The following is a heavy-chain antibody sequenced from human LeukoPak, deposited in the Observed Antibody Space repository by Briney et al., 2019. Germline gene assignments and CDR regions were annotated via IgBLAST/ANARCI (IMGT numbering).Heavy chain of an antibody. J-gene: IGHJ4*02. CDR2: IYYSGST. CDR1: GGSISSYY. Sequence: PSETLSLTCTVSGGSISSYYWSWIRQPPGKGLEWIGYIYYSGSTNYNPSLKSRVTISVDTSKNQFSLKLSSVTAADTAVYYCARLQRVAAAGAPVGYFDYWGQGTLVTVSS. CDR3: ARLQRVAAAGAPVGYFDY. V-gene: IGHV4-59*01. D-gene: IGHD6-13*01.